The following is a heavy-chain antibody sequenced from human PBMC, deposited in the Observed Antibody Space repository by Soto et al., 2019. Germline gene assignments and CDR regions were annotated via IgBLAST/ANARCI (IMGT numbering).Heavy chain of an antibody. CDR1: GFSFSNYA. J-gene: IGHJ6*02. V-gene: IGHV3-48*01. CDR2: ISGSSSNI. CDR3: AKGRSYYYYYGVDV. Sequence: GGSLRLSCAASGFSFSNYAMDWVRQAPGKGLEWVSYISGSSSNIRYADSVKGRFTISRDNAKSSVYLQMNSLRADDTAVYYCAKGRSYYYYYGVDVWGQGTTVTVSS.